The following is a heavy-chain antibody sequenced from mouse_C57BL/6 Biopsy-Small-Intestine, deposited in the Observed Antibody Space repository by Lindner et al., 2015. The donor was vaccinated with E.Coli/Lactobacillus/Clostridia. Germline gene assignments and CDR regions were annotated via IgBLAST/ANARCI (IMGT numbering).Heavy chain of an antibody. CDR3: ARSIYYYGSSPSMDY. Sequence: VQLQESGAELVKPGASVKISCKASGYAFSSSWMNWVKQRPGKGLEWIGRIYPGDGDTNYNGKFKGKATLTADKSSSTAYMQLSSLTSEDSAVYFCARSIYYYGSSPSMDYWGQGTSVTVSS. V-gene: IGHV1-82*01. D-gene: IGHD1-1*01. J-gene: IGHJ4*01. CDR2: IYPGDGDT. CDR1: GYAFSSSW.